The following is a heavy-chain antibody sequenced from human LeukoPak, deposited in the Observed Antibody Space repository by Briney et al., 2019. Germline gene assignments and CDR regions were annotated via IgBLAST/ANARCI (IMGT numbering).Heavy chain of an antibody. Sequence: QSGGSLRLSCAVSGFTFTDSWMHWVRQAPGKGPVWLSRTSKDGSDTVYADSAKGRFTASRDNAKNTIYLELTNLRPDDTALYYCARGGYSGSYYRSSWGRGTLVTVAS. CDR1: GFTFTDSW. CDR2: TSKDGSDT. J-gene: IGHJ4*02. D-gene: IGHD6-25*01. V-gene: IGHV3-74*01. CDR3: ARGGYSGSYYRSS.